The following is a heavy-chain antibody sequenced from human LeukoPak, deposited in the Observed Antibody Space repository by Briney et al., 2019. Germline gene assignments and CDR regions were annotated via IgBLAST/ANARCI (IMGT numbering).Heavy chain of an antibody. D-gene: IGHD7-27*01. J-gene: IGHJ5*02. CDR3: ARAWGREWFDP. CDR1: GYTFTIYG. Sequence: ASVTVSFTSSGYTFTIYGISWVRQAPGQGLERMGWISAYNGNTNYAQKLQGRVTMTTDTSTSTAYMELRSLRSDDTAVYYCARAWGREWFDPWGQGTLVTVSS. CDR2: ISAYNGNT. V-gene: IGHV1-18*01.